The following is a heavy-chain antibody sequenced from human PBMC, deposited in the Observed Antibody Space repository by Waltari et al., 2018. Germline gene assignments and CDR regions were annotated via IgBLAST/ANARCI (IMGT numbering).Heavy chain of an antibody. D-gene: IGHD6-19*01. V-gene: IGHV1-18*01. J-gene: IGHJ2*01. CDR1: GYTVTSYG. Sequence: QVQLVQSGAEVKKPGASVKVSCKASGYTVTSYGISWVRQAPGQGLEWMGWISAYNGNTNYAQKLQGRVTMTTDTSTSTAYMELRSLRSDDTAVYYCARDRDSSGWYLRNWYFDLWGRGTLVTVSS. CDR3: ARDRDSSGWYLRNWYFDL. CDR2: ISAYNGNT.